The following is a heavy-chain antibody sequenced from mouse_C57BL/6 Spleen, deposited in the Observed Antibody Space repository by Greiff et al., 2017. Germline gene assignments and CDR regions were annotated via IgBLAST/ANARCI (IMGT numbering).Heavy chain of an antibody. CDR2: ISSGSSTI. D-gene: IGHD1-1*01. V-gene: IGHV5-17*01. CDR1: GFTFSDYG. J-gene: IGHJ1*03. CDR3: ARKDYGSSYNWYFDV. Sequence: EVKLMESGGGLVKPGGSLKLSCAASGFTFSDYGMHWVRQAPEKGLEWVAYISSGSSTIYYADTVKGRFTISSVNAKNTLFLQMTSLRSADTAMYYCARKDYGSSYNWYFDVWGTGTTVTVSS.